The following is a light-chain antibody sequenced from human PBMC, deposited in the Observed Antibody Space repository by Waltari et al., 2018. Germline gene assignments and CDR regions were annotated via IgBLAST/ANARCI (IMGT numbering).Light chain of an antibody. CDR1: TSAFRSYNL. Sequence: QSALTQPASVSGSPGQSITISCTGTTSAFRSYNLVSWSQHRPGKAPKLIIYGVSKRPSGVSNRFSGSKSGNTASLTISGLRTEDEADYYCCSYTSSSTFVFGIGTKVTVL. J-gene: IGLJ1*01. CDR3: CSYTSSSTFV. V-gene: IGLV2-23*02. CDR2: GVS.